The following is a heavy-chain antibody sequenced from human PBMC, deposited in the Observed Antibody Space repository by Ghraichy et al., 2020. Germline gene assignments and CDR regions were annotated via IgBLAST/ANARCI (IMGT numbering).Heavy chain of an antibody. CDR2: VYYNGGNQ. J-gene: IGHJ3*01. D-gene: IGHD5-18*01. CDR3: AKDPGETVHGYYMDV. CDR1: GFTFSDHG. V-gene: IGHV3-30*02. Sequence: GGSLRLSCATSGFTFSDHGMHWVRQAPGKGLEWVAFVYYNGGNQHYSDSVKGRFTISRDNTKSTLFLQMNSLRPEDTAVYYCAKDPGETVHGYYMDVWGQGTLVTVSS.